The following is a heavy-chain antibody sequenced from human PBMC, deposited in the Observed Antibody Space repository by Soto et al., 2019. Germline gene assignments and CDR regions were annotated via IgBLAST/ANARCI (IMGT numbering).Heavy chain of an antibody. CDR3: ARDGLPYYDYVWGSYPPFDY. CDR1: GFTFSSYG. Sequence: QVQLVESGGGVVQPGRSLRLSCAASGFTFSSYGMHWVRQAPGKGLEWVAVIWYDGSNKYYADSVKGRFTISRDNSKNTLYLQMNSLRAEDTAVYYCARDGLPYYDYVWGSYPPFDYWGQGTLVTVSS. J-gene: IGHJ4*02. D-gene: IGHD3-16*02. V-gene: IGHV3-33*01. CDR2: IWYDGSNK.